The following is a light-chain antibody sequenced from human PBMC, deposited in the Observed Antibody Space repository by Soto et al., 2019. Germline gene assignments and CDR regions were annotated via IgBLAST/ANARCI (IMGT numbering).Light chain of an antibody. V-gene: IGKV1-39*01. CDR2: AAS. Sequence: DIQMTQSPSSLSASVGDRVTIICRASQSIGSSLTWYQQKPGKAPNLLISAASTLQSGVPSRFSGSGSGTDFTLAISSLQPEDFATYYCQLSSSTPTFGHGTKVDIK. CDR3: QLSSSTPT. J-gene: IGKJ3*01. CDR1: QSIGSS.